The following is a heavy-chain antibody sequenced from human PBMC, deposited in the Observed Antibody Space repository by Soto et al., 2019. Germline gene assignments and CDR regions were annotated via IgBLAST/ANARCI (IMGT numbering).Heavy chain of an antibody. CDR3: TTDGTYYDSSGSYYGYYFDY. CDR1: GFIFSSDA. J-gene: IGHJ4*02. CDR2: IKSKTDGGTT. V-gene: IGHV3-15*01. Sequence: GGSLRLSCATSGFIFSSDAMHGVRQAPGKGLEWVGRIKSKTDGGTTDYAAPVKGRFTISRDDSKNTLYLQMNSLKTEDTAVYYCTTDGTYYDSSGSYYGYYFDYWGQGTLVTVSS. D-gene: IGHD3-22*01.